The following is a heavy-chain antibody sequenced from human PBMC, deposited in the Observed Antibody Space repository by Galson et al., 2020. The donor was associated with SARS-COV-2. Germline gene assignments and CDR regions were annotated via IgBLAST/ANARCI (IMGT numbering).Heavy chain of an antibody. J-gene: IGHJ6*02. D-gene: IGHD2-2*01. V-gene: IGHV3-23*01. CDR3: AASWGEYYYYGMDV. CDR2: ISGSGGST. CDR1: GFTFSSYA. Sequence: GSLRLSCAASGFTFSSYAMSWVRQAPGKGLEWVSAISGSGGSTYYADSVTGRFTISRDNSKNTLYLQMNSLRAEDTAVYYCAASWGEYYYYGMDVWGQGTTVTVSS.